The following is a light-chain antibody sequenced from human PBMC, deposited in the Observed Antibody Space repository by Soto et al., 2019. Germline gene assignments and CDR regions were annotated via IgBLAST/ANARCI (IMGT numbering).Light chain of an antibody. CDR2: DAS. J-gene: IGKJ2*01. CDR1: QSIGGW. V-gene: IGKV1-5*01. Sequence: DIQMTQSPSTLSASVGDRVTITCRASQSIGGWLAWYQQKPGKAPNLLIYDASSLESGVPSRFSGSGSGTEFTLTISSLQPDDFATYYCHHYNSNSYTFGQGTKLDIK. CDR3: HHYNSNSYT.